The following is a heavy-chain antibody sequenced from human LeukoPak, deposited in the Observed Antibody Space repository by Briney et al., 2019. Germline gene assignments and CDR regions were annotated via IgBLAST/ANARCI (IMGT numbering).Heavy chain of an antibody. CDR2: INPNSGGT. CDR1: GYTFTGYY. D-gene: IGHD6-13*01. CDR3: ARVRQRLVREALRYYGMDV. V-gene: IGHV1-2*02. J-gene: IGHJ6*02. Sequence: ASVKVSCKASGYTFTGYYMHWVRQAPGQGLEWMGWINPNSGGTNYAQKFQGRVTMTRDTSISTAYMELSRLRSDDTAVYYCARVRQRLVREALRYYGMDVWGQGTTVTVSS.